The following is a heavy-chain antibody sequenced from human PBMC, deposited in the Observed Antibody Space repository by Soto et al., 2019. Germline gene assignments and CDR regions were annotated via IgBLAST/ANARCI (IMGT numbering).Heavy chain of an antibody. J-gene: IGHJ5*02. Sequence: EVQVVESGGGLVQPGGSLRLSCVASGFTFNSYWMSWVRQAPGKGLEWVANIKQDGNERHYMDSVKGRFTISRDNAKNSLDLQMNSLKIEDTAGYYCARDGPLSSPTSGWFDPWGQGTLVIVSS. CDR1: GFTFNSYW. D-gene: IGHD2-2*01. V-gene: IGHV3-7*05. CDR2: IKQDGNER. CDR3: ARDGPLSSPTSGWFDP.